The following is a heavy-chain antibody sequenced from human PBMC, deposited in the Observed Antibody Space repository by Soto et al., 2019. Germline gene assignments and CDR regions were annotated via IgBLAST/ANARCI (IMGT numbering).Heavy chain of an antibody. J-gene: IGHJ4*02. CDR2: IYYSGST. Sequence: PSETLSLTCTVSGGSISSSSYYWGWIRQPPGKGLEWIGSIYYSGSTYYNPSLKSRVTISVDTSKNQFSLKLSSVTAADTAVYYCARLNHYDFSPWGQGTLVTVSS. V-gene: IGHV4-39*01. D-gene: IGHD4-4*01. CDR1: GGSISSSSYY. CDR3: ARLNHYDFSP.